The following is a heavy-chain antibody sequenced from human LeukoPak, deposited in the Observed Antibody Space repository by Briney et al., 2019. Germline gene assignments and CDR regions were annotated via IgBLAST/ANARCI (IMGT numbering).Heavy chain of an antibody. J-gene: IGHJ4*02. CDR2: INVGNGDT. V-gene: IGHV1-3*01. CDR1: GYNFITYA. D-gene: IGHD2-21*02. CDR3: ARKNYGDRHPYDY. Sequence: GASVKVSCKSPGYNFITYAMHWVRPAPGQGLEWMGYINVGNGDTKYSQKFQGRVAFTRDTSASIAYMELSSLTSEDTAIYYCARKNYGDRHPYDYWGQGTLVTVSS.